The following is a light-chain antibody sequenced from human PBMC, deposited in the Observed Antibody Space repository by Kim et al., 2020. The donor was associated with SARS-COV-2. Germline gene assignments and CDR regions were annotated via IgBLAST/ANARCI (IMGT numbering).Light chain of an antibody. J-gene: IGKJ1*01. V-gene: IGKV3-15*01. CDR3: QQYNSWPWT. CDR2: GAS. CDR1: QSIITH. Sequence: VSPGEKATPSCRASQSIITHLAWYQQKPGQAPRLLLSGASARANGIPARFSGSGSGTEFTLTISGLQPEDFAVYYCQQYNSWPWTCGQGTKVDIK.